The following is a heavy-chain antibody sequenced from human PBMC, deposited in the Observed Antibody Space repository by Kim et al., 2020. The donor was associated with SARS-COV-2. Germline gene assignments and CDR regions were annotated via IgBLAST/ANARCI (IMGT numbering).Heavy chain of an antibody. Sequence: ASVKVSCKASGYTFTSYGISWVRQAPGQGLEWMGWISAYNGNTNYAQKLQGRVTMTTDTSTSTAYMELRSLRSDDTAVYYCARVRSRNWNYVVGRYYYYGMDVWGQGTTVTVSS. J-gene: IGHJ6*02. CDR1: GYTFTSYG. V-gene: IGHV1-18*04. CDR2: ISAYNGNT. CDR3: ARVRSRNWNYVVGRYYYYGMDV. D-gene: IGHD1-7*01.